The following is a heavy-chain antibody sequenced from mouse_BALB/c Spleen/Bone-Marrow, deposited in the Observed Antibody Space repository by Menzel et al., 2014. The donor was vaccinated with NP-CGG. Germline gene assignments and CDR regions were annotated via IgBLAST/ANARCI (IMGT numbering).Heavy chain of an antibody. V-gene: IGHV5-12-2*01. CDR2: NSNGGGTT. Sequence: EVQLVESGGGLVQPGGSLKLSCAASGFTFSNYTMSWIRQTPEKRREWVAYNSNGGGTTYYPDTVKGRFTISRDNAKNTLYLQMSSLKSEDTAMYYCARRYDYGYGPFAYWGQGTLVTVSA. CDR1: GFTFSNYT. D-gene: IGHD1-2*01. J-gene: IGHJ3*01. CDR3: ARRYDYGYGPFAY.